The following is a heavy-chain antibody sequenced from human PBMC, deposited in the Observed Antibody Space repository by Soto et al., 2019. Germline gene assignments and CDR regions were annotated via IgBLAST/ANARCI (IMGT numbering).Heavy chain of an antibody. Sequence: GGSLRLSCAASGFTFTSYAMSCVRQAPGKGLEWDSAISGSGGSTYYADSVKGRFTISRDNSKNTLYLQMNSLRAEDTAVYYCAKERYYDFWSGYDYFDYWGQGTLVTVSS. J-gene: IGHJ4*02. D-gene: IGHD3-3*01. CDR2: ISGSGGST. CDR3: AKERYYDFWSGYDYFDY. CDR1: GFTFTSYA. V-gene: IGHV3-23*01.